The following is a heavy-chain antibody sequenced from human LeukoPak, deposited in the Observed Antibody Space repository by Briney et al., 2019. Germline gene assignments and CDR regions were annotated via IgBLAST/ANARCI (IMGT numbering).Heavy chain of an antibody. CDR1: GGSITCYY. Sequence: SPTRSLTCTVAGGSITCYYWRWIRQPPGDGLGWLVYIYYSWTTKYNPSLRGQVTISVDTSKNHVSLQRRSVNAADTAVYYCASQYSDWLLGRVYFAFGGQGPLILVS. J-gene: IGHJ4*02. CDR2: IYYSWTT. D-gene: IGHD3-9*01. CDR3: ASQYSDWLLGRVYFAF. V-gene: IGHV4-59*08.